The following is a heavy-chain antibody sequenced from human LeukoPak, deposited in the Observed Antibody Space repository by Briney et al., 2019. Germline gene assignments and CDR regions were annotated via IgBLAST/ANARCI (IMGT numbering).Heavy chain of an antibody. J-gene: IGHJ4*02. D-gene: IGHD3-10*01. CDR2: ISYDGKNI. CDR3: AKSEWFGELFEYYFDY. V-gene: IGHV3-30*18. Sequence: PGRSLRLSCAASGFSFSSYGFHWVRQAPGKGLEWVSAISYDGKNIHYADSVKGRFTISRDNSKNTLYLQMNSLRAEDTAVYYCAKSEWFGELFEYYFDYWGQGTLVTVSS. CDR1: GFSFSSYG.